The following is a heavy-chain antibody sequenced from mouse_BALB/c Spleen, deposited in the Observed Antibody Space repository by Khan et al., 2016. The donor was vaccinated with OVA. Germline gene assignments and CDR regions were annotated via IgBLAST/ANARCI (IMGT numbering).Heavy chain of an antibody. Sequence: QVQLKESGPGLVAPSQSLSITCTVSGFSLSRYSVHWVRQPPGKGLEWLGIICGGGSTDYNSALKSRLSISQDNSKSHVFLKMNSLQSDDTGMYLGGRNREGGSDGYFDVWGAGTTVTVSS. CDR3: GRNREGGSDGYFDV. V-gene: IGHV2-6-4*01. D-gene: IGHD3-3*01. J-gene: IGHJ1*01. CDR1: GFSLSRYS. CDR2: ICGGGST.